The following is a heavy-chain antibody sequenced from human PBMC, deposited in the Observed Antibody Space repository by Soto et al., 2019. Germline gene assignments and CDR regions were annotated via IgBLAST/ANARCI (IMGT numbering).Heavy chain of an antibody. Sequence: LRLSCAASGFTVSSNYMSWVRQAPGKGLEWVSVIYSGGSTYYADSVKGRFTISRDNSKNTLYLQMNSLRAEDTAVYYCATSTRGGYYFDYPGQGPLVTVSS. CDR2: IYSGGST. CDR1: GFTVSSNY. J-gene: IGHJ4*02. D-gene: IGHD1-1*01. V-gene: IGHV3-53*01. CDR3: ATSTRGGYYFDY.